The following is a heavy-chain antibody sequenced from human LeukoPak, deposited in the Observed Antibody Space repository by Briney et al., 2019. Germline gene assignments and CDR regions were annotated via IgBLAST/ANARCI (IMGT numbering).Heavy chain of an antibody. Sequence: GGSLRLSCAASGFTFSSYGMNWVRQAPGKGLEWVSCISSGSTYIYYADSVKGRFTISRDNTKNSLYLQMNSLRAEDTAVYYCTREGVDVFDIWGQGTMVTVSS. V-gene: IGHV3-21*01. J-gene: IGHJ3*02. CDR2: ISSGSTYI. D-gene: IGHD3-10*01. CDR3: TREGVDVFDI. CDR1: GFTFSSYG.